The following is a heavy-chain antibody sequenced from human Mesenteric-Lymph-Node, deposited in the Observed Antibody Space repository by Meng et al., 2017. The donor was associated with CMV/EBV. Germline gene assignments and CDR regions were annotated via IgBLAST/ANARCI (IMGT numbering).Heavy chain of an antibody. CDR2: ISYDGSNK. CDR3: ARDPGSDYDFWSGYLDY. J-gene: IGHJ4*02. D-gene: IGHD3-3*01. Sequence: GESLKISCAASGFTFSSYAMHWVRQAPGKGLEWVAVISYDGSNKYYADSVKGRFTISRDNSKNTLYLQMNSLRAEDTAVYYCARDPGSDYDFWSGYLDYWGQGTLVTVSS. V-gene: IGHV3-30-3*01. CDR1: GFTFSSYA.